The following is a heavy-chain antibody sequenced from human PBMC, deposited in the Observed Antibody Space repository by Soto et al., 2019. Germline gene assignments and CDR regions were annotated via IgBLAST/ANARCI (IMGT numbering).Heavy chain of an antibody. CDR3: ASLRGIAAAGTQFDY. V-gene: IGHV1-18*01. CDR1: GYTFTSYG. Sequence: ASVKVSCKASGYTFTSYGISWVRQAPGQGLEWMGWISAYNGNTNYAQKLQGRVTMTTDTSTSTAYMELRSLRSDDTAVYYCASLRGIAAAGTQFDYWGQGTLVTVSS. J-gene: IGHJ4*02. CDR2: ISAYNGNT. D-gene: IGHD6-13*01.